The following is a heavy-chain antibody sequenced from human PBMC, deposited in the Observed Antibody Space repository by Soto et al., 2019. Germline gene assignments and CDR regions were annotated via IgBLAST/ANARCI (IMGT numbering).Heavy chain of an antibody. CDR2: ISTTSSHI. D-gene: IGHD3-22*01. J-gene: IGHJ4*02. CDR3: ARENYDVSGYFLDF. V-gene: IGHV3-48*03. Sequence: EVQLVESGGTLVQPGGSLRLSCAASGFTFSNYEMSWVHQAPGKGLEWVSYISTTSSHIYYADSVKGRFTISRDNAKNSLYLQMNSLRAEDTAVYHCARENYDVSGYFLDFWGQGTLVTVSS. CDR1: GFTFSNYE.